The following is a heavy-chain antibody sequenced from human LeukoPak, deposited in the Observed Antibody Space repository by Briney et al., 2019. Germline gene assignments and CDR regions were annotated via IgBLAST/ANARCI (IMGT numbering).Heavy chain of an antibody. CDR2: MNPNSGNT. J-gene: IGHJ6*03. CDR3: ARGLTNHNYYYYMDV. V-gene: IGHV1-8*03. Sequence: GASVKVSCKASGYTFTSYDINWVRQATGQGLEWMGWMNPNSGNTGYAQKSQGRVTITRNTSKSTAYMELSSLRSEDTAVYYCARGLTNHNYYYYMDVWGKGTTVTVSS. D-gene: IGHD2-8*01. CDR1: GYTFTSYD.